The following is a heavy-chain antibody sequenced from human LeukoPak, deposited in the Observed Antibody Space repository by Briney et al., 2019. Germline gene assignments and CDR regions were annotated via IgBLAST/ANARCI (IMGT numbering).Heavy chain of an antibody. D-gene: IGHD4-17*01. J-gene: IGHJ6*02. V-gene: IGHV3-21*01. CDR2: ISSSSSYI. Sequence: GGSLTLSCAASGFTFSSYSMNWVRQAPGKGLEWVSSISSSSSYIYYADSVKGRFTISRDNAKNSLYLQMNSLRAEDTAVYYCARDRETTVTVRYYYYGMDVWGQGTTVTVSS. CDR3: ARDRETTVTVRYYYYGMDV. CDR1: GFTFSSYS.